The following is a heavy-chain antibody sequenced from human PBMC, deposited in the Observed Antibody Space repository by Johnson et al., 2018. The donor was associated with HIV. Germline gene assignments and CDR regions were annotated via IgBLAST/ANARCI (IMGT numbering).Heavy chain of an antibody. D-gene: IGHD6-13*01. CDR2: IGTAGDT. V-gene: IGHV3-13*01. Sequence: MPLVESGGGLVPPGGSLRLSCAASGFPFSSYDLHWVRQATGKGLEWVSAIGTAGDTYYPGSVKGRFTISRENAKNSLYLRMNSLRTEDTAVYYCARVKQQVVRVGSDAFDIWGQGTMVTVSS. J-gene: IGHJ3*02. CDR3: ARVKQQVVRVGSDAFDI. CDR1: GFPFSSYD.